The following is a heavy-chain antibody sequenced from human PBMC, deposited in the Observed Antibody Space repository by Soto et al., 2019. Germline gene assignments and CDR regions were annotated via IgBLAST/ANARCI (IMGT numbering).Heavy chain of an antibody. CDR3: AKGSYDFWSGQPIDY. CDR2: ISWNSGSI. D-gene: IGHD3-3*01. Sequence: EVQLVESGGGLVQPGRSLRLSCAASGFTFDDYAMHWVRQAPGKGLEWVSGISWNSGSIGYADSVKGRFTISRDNAKNSLYLQMNSLRAEDTALYYCAKGSYDFWSGQPIDYWGQGTLVTVSS. CDR1: GFTFDDYA. J-gene: IGHJ4*02. V-gene: IGHV3-9*01.